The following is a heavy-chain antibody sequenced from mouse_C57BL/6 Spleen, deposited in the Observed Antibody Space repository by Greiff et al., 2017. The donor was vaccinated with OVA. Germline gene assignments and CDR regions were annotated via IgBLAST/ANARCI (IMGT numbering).Heavy chain of an antibody. Sequence: EVQRVESGAELVRPGASVKLSCTASGFNIKDDYMHWVKQRPEQGLEWIGWIDPENGDTEYASKFQGKATITADTSSNTAYLQLSSLTSEDTAVYYCTTKSSSYYFDYWGQGTTLTVSS. CDR2: IDPENGDT. J-gene: IGHJ2*01. V-gene: IGHV14-4*01. CDR3: TTKSSSYYFDY. CDR1: GFNIKDDY. D-gene: IGHD1-1*01.